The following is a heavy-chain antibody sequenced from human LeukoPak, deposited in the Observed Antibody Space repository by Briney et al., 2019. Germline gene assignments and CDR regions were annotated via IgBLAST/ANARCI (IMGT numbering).Heavy chain of an antibody. CDR1: GFTYSSYE. J-gene: IGHJ4*02. V-gene: IGHV3-48*03. CDR3: ARGGTMIVSRDYFDY. Sequence: PGGSLRLSCAASGFTYSSYEMNWVRQAPGKGLEWVSYISSSGSTIYYPDSVKGRFTISRDNAKNSLYLQMNSLRAEDTAVYYCARGGTMIVSRDYFDYWGQGTLVTVSS. CDR2: ISSSGSTI. D-gene: IGHD3-22*01.